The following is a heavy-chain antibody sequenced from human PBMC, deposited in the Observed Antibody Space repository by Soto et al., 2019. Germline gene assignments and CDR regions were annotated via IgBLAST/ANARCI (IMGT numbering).Heavy chain of an antibody. V-gene: IGHV3-30*18. J-gene: IGHJ6*02. CDR2: ISYDVSNK. CDR3: AKDLGSEQRITIFGVVRLPSYYYYGMDV. CDR1: GFTISSYG. D-gene: IGHD3-3*01. Sequence: GGSLRLSCAASGFTISSYGMHLVRQAPGKGLEWVAVISYDVSNKYYADSVKGRFTMSRDNSKNTLYLQMNSLRAEDTAVYYCAKDLGSEQRITIFGVVRLPSYYYYGMDVWGQGTTVTVSS.